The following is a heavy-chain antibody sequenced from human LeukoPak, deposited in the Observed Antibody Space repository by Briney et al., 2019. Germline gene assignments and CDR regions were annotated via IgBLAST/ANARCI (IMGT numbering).Heavy chain of an antibody. D-gene: IGHD3-3*01. CDR1: GFTFSSYW. CDR3: AKDRASYDFWSGYYANDI. V-gene: IGHV3-23*01. Sequence: GGSLRLSCAASGFTFSSYWMSWVRQAPGKGLEWVSAISGSGGSTYYADSVKGRFTISRDNSKSTLYLQMNSLRAEDTAVYYCAKDRASYDFWSGYYANDIWGQGTLVTVSS. CDR2: ISGSGGST. J-gene: IGHJ4*02.